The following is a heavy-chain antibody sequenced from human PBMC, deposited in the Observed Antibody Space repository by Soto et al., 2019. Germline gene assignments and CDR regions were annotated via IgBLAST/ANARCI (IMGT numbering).Heavy chain of an antibody. D-gene: IGHD3-10*01. CDR3: ARDLGFYFGWGTNGAFDI. Sequence: QVQLVESGGGVVQPGRSLRLSCAASGFTFSSYAMHWVRQAPGKGLEWVAVISYDGSNKYYADSVKGRFTISRDNSKNTLYRQMNGLRAEETVVYYVARDLGFYFGWGTNGAFDIWAKGQWSPSLQ. J-gene: IGHJ3*02. CDR1: GFTFSSYA. V-gene: IGHV3-30-3*01. CDR2: ISYDGSNK.